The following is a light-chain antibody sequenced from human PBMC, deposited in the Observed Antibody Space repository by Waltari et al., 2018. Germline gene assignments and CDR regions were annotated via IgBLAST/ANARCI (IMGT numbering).Light chain of an antibody. V-gene: IGLV4-69*01. CDR2: VNSDGSH. CDR3: QTWGAGIRV. CDR1: SGHTYSS. J-gene: IGLJ3*02. Sequence: LVLTQSPSASASLRASVKLTCTLDSGHTYSSIAWHQPQPEKGPRHLMKVNSDGSHSKGDGIPDRFSGSSSGAERYLTISSLQSEDEADYYCQTWGAGIRVFGGGTKLTVL.